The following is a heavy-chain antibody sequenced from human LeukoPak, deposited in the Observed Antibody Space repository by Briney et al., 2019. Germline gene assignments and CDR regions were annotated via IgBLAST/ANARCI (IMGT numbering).Heavy chain of an antibody. CDR1: GFTFSDYY. J-gene: IGHJ4*02. Sequence: GGSLRLSCAASGFTFSDYYMSWIRQAPGKGLEWVSYISSSSSYTDYADSVKGRFTISRDNAKNSLNLQMNSLRAENTAVYYCARDSGYSGYSDYWGQGTLVTVSS. CDR3: ARDSGYSGYSDY. CDR2: ISSSSSYT. D-gene: IGHD5-12*01. V-gene: IGHV3-11*05.